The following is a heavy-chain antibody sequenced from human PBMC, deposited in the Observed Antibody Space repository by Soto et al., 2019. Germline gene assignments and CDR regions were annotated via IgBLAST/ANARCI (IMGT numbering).Heavy chain of an antibody. D-gene: IGHD3-3*01. J-gene: IGHJ4*02. Sequence: SETLSLTCTVSGGSISSYYWSWIRQPPGKGLEWIGYIYYSGNTNYNPSLKSRVTLSVDASKNQCSLKLSSVTAADTAVYYCARGSFWSGYYTDYWGQGTLVTVSS. V-gene: IGHV4-59*01. CDR1: GGSISSYY. CDR2: IYYSGNT. CDR3: ARGSFWSGYYTDY.